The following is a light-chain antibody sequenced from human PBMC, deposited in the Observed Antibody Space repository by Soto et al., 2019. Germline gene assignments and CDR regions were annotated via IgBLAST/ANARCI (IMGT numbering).Light chain of an antibody. Sequence: SYELTQPPSVSVAPGKTARITCGGDNIGSETVHWYQQKPGQAPVLVIYYNRDRPSAIPERFSGSKSGDTATLTIGRVEAGDEADYYCQVWDTSSDHVIFGGGTKVTVL. CDR3: QVWDTSSDHVI. J-gene: IGLJ2*01. CDR2: YNR. CDR1: NIGSET. V-gene: IGLV3-21*04.